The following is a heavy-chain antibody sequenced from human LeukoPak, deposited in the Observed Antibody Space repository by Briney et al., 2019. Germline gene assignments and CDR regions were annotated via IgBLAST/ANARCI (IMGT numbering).Heavy chain of an antibody. V-gene: IGHV1-69*13. Sequence: ASVKVSCKASGYTFTSYGISWVRQAPGQGLEWMGGVIPIFGTANYAQKFQGRVTITADESTSTAYMELSSLRSEDTAVYYCARAPGYCSSTSCYATYYFDYWGQGTLVTVSS. CDR2: VIPIFGTA. J-gene: IGHJ4*02. CDR3: ARAPGYCSSTSCYATYYFDY. D-gene: IGHD2-2*01. CDR1: GYTFTSYG.